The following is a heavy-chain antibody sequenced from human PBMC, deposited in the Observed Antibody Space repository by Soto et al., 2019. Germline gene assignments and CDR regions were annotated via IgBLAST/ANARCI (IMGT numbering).Heavy chain of an antibody. D-gene: IGHD3-10*01. J-gene: IGHJ6*02. CDR2: PYYRSKWYN. Sequence: PSQTLSLTCAISGDSVSSNSAAWNWIRQSPSRGLEWLGRPYYRSKWYNDYAVSVKSRITINPDTSKIQFSLQLNSVTPEDTAVYYCARRITMLRGVTQARYYYGMDVWGQGTTVTASS. CDR1: GDSVSSNSAA. CDR3: ARRITMLRGVTQARYYYGMDV. V-gene: IGHV6-1*01.